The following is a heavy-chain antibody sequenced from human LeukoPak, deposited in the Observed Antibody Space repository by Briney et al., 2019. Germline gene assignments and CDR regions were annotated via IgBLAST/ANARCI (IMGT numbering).Heavy chain of an antibody. CDR2: ISAYNGNT. J-gene: IGHJ5*02. Sequence: GASVKVSCKASGYTFTSYGIRWVRQAPGQGLEWMGWISAYNGNTNYAQKLQGRVTMTTDTSTSTAYMELRSLRSDDTAVYYCARVAQEWELLGWFDPWGQGTLVTVSS. CDR1: GYTFTSYG. CDR3: ARVAQEWELLGWFDP. V-gene: IGHV1-18*01. D-gene: IGHD1-26*01.